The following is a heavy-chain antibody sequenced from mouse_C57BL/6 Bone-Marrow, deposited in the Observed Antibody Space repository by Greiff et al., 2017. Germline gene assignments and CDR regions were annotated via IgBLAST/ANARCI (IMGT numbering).Heavy chain of an antibody. Sequence: EVKLMESGGGLVKPGGSLKLSCAASGFTFSSYAMSWVRQTPEKRLEWVATISDGGSYTYYPDNVKGRFPISRDNAKNNLYLQMSHLKSEDTAMYYCARDGYYALYYFDYWGQGTTLTVSS. D-gene: IGHD2-3*01. CDR1: GFTFSSYA. J-gene: IGHJ2*01. CDR2: ISDGGSYT. V-gene: IGHV5-4*01. CDR3: ARDGYYALYYFDY.